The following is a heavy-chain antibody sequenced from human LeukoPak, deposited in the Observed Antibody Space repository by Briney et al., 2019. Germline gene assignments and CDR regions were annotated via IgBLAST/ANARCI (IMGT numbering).Heavy chain of an antibody. CDR3: ARVRSVGGNPHAFNI. D-gene: IGHD4-23*01. CDR1: GFTFSSYA. CDR2: ISYDGSNK. V-gene: IGHV3-30*03. J-gene: IGHJ3*02. Sequence: PGGSLRLSCAASGFTFSSYAMSWVRQAPGKGLEWVAVISYDGSNKYYADSVKGRFTISRDNSKNTLYLQMNSLRVEDTALYYCARVRSVGGNPHAFNIWGQGTMVTVSS.